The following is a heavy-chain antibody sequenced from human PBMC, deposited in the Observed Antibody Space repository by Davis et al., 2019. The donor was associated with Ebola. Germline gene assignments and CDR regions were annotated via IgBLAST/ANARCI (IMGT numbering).Heavy chain of an antibody. V-gene: IGHV2-70*01. CDR3: ARIRSSSGRFVYYYYGMDV. CDR2: IDWDDDK. J-gene: IGHJ6*02. Sequence: SGPTLVKPTQTLTLTCTFSGFSLRTSGMCVSWIRQPPGKALEWLALIDWDDDKYYSTSLKTRLTISKDTSKNQVVLTMTNMDPVDTATYYCARIRSSSGRFVYYYYGMDVWGQGTTVTVSS. D-gene: IGHD3-16*01. CDR1: GFSLRTSGMC.